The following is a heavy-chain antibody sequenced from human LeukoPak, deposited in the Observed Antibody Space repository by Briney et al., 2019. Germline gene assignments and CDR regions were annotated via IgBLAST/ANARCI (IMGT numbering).Heavy chain of an antibody. Sequence: TGGSLRLSCAASGFTFSSYAMHWVRQAPRKGLEWVSYISSSGSTIYYADSVKGRFTISRDNAKNSLYLQMNSLRAEDTAIYYCARTGYLHFDYWGQGTLVTVSS. J-gene: IGHJ4*02. CDR2: ISSSGSTI. V-gene: IGHV3-48*03. CDR1: GFTFSSYA. D-gene: IGHD3-9*01. CDR3: ARTGYLHFDY.